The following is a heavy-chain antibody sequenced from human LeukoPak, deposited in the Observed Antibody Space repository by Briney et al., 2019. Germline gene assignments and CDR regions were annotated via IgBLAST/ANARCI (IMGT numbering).Heavy chain of an antibody. CDR2: ISSSGSTI. CDR1: GFTFSDYY. Sequence: GGSLRLSCAASGFTFSDYYMSWIHQAPGKGLEWVSYISSSGSTIYYADSVKGRFTISRDNAKNSLYLQMNSLRAEDTGVYYCARERGYSYGRSADYWGQGTLVTVSS. J-gene: IGHJ4*02. CDR3: ARERGYSYGRSADY. D-gene: IGHD5-18*01. V-gene: IGHV3-11*01.